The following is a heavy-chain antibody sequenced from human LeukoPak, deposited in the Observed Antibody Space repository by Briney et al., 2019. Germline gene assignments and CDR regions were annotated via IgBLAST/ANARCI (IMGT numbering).Heavy chain of an antibody. Sequence: ASVKVSCKASGYTFTGYYMHWVRQAPGQGLEWMGWINPNSGGTNYAQKFQGWVTMTRDTSISTAYMELSRLRSDDTAVYYCARDRCSSTSCYDTFDYWGQGTLVTVSS. V-gene: IGHV1-2*04. D-gene: IGHD2-2*01. J-gene: IGHJ4*02. CDR2: INPNSGGT. CDR3: ARDRCSSTSCYDTFDY. CDR1: GYTFTGYY.